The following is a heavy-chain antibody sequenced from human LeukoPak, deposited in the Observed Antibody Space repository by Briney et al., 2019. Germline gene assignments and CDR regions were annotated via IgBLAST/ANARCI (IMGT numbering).Heavy chain of an antibody. Sequence: PGRSLRLSCAASGFTFSSYGMHWVRQAPGKGLEWVAVIWYDGSNKYYADSVKGRFTISRDNPKNTLYLQMNSLRAEDTAVYYCARGSWETDYWGPGTLVTVSS. J-gene: IGHJ4*02. CDR2: IWYDGSNK. CDR1: GFTFSSYG. CDR3: ARGSWETDY. V-gene: IGHV3-33*01. D-gene: IGHD1-26*01.